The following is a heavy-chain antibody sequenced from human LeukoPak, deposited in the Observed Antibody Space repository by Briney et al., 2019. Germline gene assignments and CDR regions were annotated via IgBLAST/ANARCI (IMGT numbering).Heavy chain of an antibody. J-gene: IGHJ3*02. CDR3: ARDSSYGPRAFDI. V-gene: IGHV4-59*01. Sequence: SETLSFTCTVSGGSISSYYWSWIRQPPGKGLEWIGYIYYSGSTNYNPSLKSRVTISVDTSKNQFSLKLSSVTAADTAVYYCARDSSYGPRAFDIWGQGTMVTVSS. D-gene: IGHD1-26*01. CDR2: IYYSGST. CDR1: GGSISSYY.